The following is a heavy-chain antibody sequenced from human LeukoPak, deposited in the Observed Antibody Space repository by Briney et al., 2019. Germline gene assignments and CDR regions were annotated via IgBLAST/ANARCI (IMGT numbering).Heavy chain of an antibody. J-gene: IGHJ6*02. CDR2: INPSGGGT. V-gene: IGHV1-46*01. CDR3: ARPPGYYYGLDV. Sequence: ASVKVSCKASGYTFTTYYMHWVRQAPGQGLEWMGIINPSGGGTSCAQKFQGRVTMTRDTSTSTVYMELSSLRSDDTAVYYCARPPGYYYGLDVWGQGTTVTVSS. CDR1: GYTFTTYY.